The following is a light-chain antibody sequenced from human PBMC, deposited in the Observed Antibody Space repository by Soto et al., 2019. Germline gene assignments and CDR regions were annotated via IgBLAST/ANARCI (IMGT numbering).Light chain of an antibody. Sequence: DIQMTQSPSSLSASVGDRVTITCQASQDISNYLNWYQQKPGKAPNLRIYDASNLETGVPSRFSGSGSGTDFTFTISSLQPEDIATYYCQQYDNLPFTFGPGTKVDIK. J-gene: IGKJ3*01. V-gene: IGKV1-33*01. CDR2: DAS. CDR1: QDISNY. CDR3: QQYDNLPFT.